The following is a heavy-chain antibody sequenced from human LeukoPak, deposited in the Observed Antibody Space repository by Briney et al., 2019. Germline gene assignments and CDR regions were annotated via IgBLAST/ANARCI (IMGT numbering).Heavy chain of an antibody. J-gene: IGHJ4*02. CDR3: ASELVVGY. CDR2: IKSYWSTT. CDR1: GFTFSRYC. Sequence: PGVSLRLSCAASGFTFSRYCMYCVRQSPGKALVYVSRIKSYWSTTNYAGSVKGRFTTSRDNAKNTLYLQMNSLRDEDTAVYYCASELVVGYWGLGTLVTVSS. D-gene: IGHD1-26*01. V-gene: IGHV3-74*01.